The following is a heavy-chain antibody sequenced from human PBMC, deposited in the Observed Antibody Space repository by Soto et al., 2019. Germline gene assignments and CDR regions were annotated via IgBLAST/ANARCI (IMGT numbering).Heavy chain of an antibody. J-gene: IGHJ5*02. CDR3: ARGSGIAAYNWFDP. Sequence: SETLSLTCTVSGGSISSSSYYWGWIRQPPGKGLGWIGSIYYSGSTYYNPSLKSRVTISVDTSKNQFSLKLSSVTAADTAVYYCARGSGIAAYNWFDPWGQGTLVTVSS. D-gene: IGHD6-13*01. CDR1: GGSISSSSYY. V-gene: IGHV4-39*01. CDR2: IYYSGST.